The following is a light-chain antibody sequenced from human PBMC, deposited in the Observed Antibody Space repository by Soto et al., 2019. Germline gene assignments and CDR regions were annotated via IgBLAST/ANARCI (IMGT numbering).Light chain of an antibody. V-gene: IGKV3-20*01. CDR1: QSVTSGY. CDR2: GAS. Sequence: DIVLTQSPVILSLSPGDRATLSCSASQSVTSGYLAWYQQKPGQAPRLLIYGASSRATGIPDRFSGGGSGTDFTLTISRLEPEDFAVYYCQQYGRSQGWTFGQGTKVEIK. J-gene: IGKJ1*01. CDR3: QQYGRSQGWT.